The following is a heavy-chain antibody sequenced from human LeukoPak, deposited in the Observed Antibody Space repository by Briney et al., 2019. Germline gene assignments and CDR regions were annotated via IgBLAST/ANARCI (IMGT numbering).Heavy chain of an antibody. V-gene: IGHV4-4*07. CDR1: GGSISSYY. CDR3: SRGERHTIFGVVIFDY. Sequence: PSETLSLTCTVSGGSISSYYWSWLRQPAGKGLEWIGRIYTSGSTNYNPSLKSRVTISVDTSKNQFSLKLSSVTAADTAVYYCSRGERHTIFGVVIFDYWGQGTLVTLSS. J-gene: IGHJ4*02. D-gene: IGHD3-3*01. CDR2: IYTSGST.